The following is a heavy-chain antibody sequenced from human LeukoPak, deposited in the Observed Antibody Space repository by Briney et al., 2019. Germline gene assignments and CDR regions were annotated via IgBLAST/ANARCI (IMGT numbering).Heavy chain of an antibody. CDR3: AIGPSTISPLED. D-gene: IGHD5-24*01. CDR2: IGTSGGGT. V-gene: IGHV3-23*01. Sequence: GGSLRLSCAASRFTFSSYAMSWVRQAPGKGLEWVSAIGTSGGGTYYADSVNGRFTISRDSSKNSLYLQMNSLRAEDTAIYYCAIGPSTISPLEDWGQGALVTVSS. CDR1: RFTFSSYA. J-gene: IGHJ4*02.